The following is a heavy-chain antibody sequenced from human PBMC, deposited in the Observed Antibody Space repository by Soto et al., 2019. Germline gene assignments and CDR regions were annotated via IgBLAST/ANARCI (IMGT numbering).Heavy chain of an antibody. J-gene: IGHJ3*02. V-gene: IGHV3-21*01. Sequence: GGSLRLSCAASGFTFSSYSMNWVRQAPGKGLEWVSSISSSSSYIYYADSVKGRFTISRDNAKNSLYLQMNSLRAEDTAVYYYARVFAVAPLDAFDIWGQGTMVSVSS. CDR1: GFTFSSYS. D-gene: IGHD6-19*01. CDR3: ARVFAVAPLDAFDI. CDR2: ISSSSSYI.